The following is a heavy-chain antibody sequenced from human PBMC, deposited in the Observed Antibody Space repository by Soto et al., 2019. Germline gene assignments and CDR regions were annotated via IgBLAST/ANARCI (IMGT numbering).Heavy chain of an antibody. Sequence: EVQLLESGGGLVQPGGSLRLSCAASGFTFSSYAMSWVRQAPGKGLEWVSAISGSGGSTYYADSVKGRFTISRDNSKNTLYLQMNSLRAEDMAVYYYAKDGYSSGWSPADYWGQGTLVTVSS. CDR3: AKDGYSSGWSPADY. J-gene: IGHJ4*02. CDR1: GFTFSSYA. D-gene: IGHD6-19*01. V-gene: IGHV3-23*01. CDR2: ISGSGGST.